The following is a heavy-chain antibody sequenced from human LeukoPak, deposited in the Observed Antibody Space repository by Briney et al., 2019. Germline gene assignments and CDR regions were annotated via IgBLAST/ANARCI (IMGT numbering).Heavy chain of an antibody. Sequence: GGSLRLSCAASGFTFSSSAMSWVRQAPGKGLEWVSAISNNGGYTYYADSVQGRFTISRDNSKSTLCLQMNSLRAEDTAVYYCATDQKAVAGTQFDYWGQGTLVTVSS. CDR2: ISNNGGYT. J-gene: IGHJ4*02. CDR3: ATDQKAVAGTQFDY. CDR1: GFTFSSSA. V-gene: IGHV3-23*01. D-gene: IGHD6-19*01.